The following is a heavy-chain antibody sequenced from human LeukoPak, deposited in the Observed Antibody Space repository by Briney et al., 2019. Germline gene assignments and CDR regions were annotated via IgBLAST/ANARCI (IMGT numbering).Heavy chain of an antibody. CDR2: IYGGGSV. CDR1: GFTVRSNY. D-gene: IGHD3-16*01. V-gene: IGHV3-53*01. Sequence: GGSLRLSCAASGFTVRSNYMSWVRQAPGKGLEWVSIIYGGGSVFYADSVKGRFTISRDNSKNTLYLQMNSLRGEDTAVYYCARDLHPRLTGYFDYWGQGTVVTVSS. J-gene: IGHJ4*02. CDR3: ARDLHPRLTGYFDY.